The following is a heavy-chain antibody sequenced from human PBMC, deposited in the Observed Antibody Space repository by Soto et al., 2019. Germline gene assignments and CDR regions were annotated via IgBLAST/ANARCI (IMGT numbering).Heavy chain of an antibody. V-gene: IGHV4-59*01. CDR2: IYYNGST. Sequence: QVQLQESGPGLVQPSETLSLTYSVSGASITSFYWSWIRQPPGKGLEWIGYIYYNGSTKYNPSLKTRVTISGDTSKNHFSLNLNSVTAADTAVYYCARVGTVAGRDGLDVWGQGTTVTVSS. J-gene: IGHJ6*02. CDR3: ARVGTVAGRDGLDV. D-gene: IGHD6-19*01. CDR1: GASITSFY.